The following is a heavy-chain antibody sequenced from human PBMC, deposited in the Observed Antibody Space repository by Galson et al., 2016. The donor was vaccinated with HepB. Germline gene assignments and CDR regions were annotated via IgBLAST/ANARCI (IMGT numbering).Heavy chain of an antibody. CDR3: ASGGTTILWVGLDH. J-gene: IGHJ4*02. D-gene: IGHD2-21*01. Sequence: SETLSLTCDVSSGSISSRNWWAWVRQTPGKGLEYIGDIDHSGTTNYNPSLKSRVTISVDRTRNQSSLKVTSVTAADTAVYFCASGGTTILWVGLDHWGQGILVSVSS. V-gene: IGHV4-4*02. CDR1: SGSISSRNW. CDR2: IDHSGTT.